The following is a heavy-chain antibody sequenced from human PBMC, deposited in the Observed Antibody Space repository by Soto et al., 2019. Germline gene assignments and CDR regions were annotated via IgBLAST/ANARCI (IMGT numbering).Heavy chain of an antibody. D-gene: IGHD1-1*01. V-gene: IGHV1-46*01. J-gene: IGHJ6*02. CDR3: ARDRMAIATTYDYCFDGMDV. Sequence: ASVKVSCKASGYTFTRYYMHWVRQAHGQGLEWMGIINNSGGSTSYAQKFQGRVTMTRDTSTSTAYMELSSLRSEATAVYYCARDRMAIATTYDYCFDGMDVWGRGTTVTLSS. CDR2: INNSGGST. CDR1: GYTFTRYY.